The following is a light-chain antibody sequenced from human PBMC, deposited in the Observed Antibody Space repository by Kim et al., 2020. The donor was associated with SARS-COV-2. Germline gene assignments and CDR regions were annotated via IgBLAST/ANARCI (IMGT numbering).Light chain of an antibody. V-gene: IGLV3-19*01. CDR2: GKD. Sequence: SSELTQDPTVSVALGQTVRITCQGDSLRSYYAAWYQQRPGQAPVLVIYGKDNRPSGIPDRFSGSSSGHTATLTIPGAQADDEADYYCYSRDTNGNYVLFG. CDR3: YSRDTNGNYVL. J-gene: IGLJ2*01. CDR1: SLRSYY.